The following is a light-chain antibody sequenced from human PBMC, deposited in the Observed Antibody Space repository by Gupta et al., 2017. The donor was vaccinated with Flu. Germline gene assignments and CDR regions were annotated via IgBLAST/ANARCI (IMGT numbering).Light chain of an antibody. V-gene: IGKV1-39*01. CDR2: TAS. Sequence: SPSSLSASVGDRVTISCRESQSVGSLLNWYQQKPGEAPKLLISTASTLQGGVPSRFSGTGSGTDFTLTINSLQPEDSATYFCQQGFPTLTFGGGTKVEIK. CDR1: QSVGSL. J-gene: IGKJ4*01. CDR3: QQGFPTLT.